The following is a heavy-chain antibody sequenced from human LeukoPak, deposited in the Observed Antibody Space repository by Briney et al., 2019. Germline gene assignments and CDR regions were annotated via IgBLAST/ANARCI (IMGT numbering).Heavy chain of an antibody. CDR2: INPNSGGT. CDR3: ARESDYYDSSGYLNWFDP. CDR1: GYIFSDYY. J-gene: IGHJ5*02. V-gene: IGHV1-2*02. D-gene: IGHD3-22*01. Sequence: GASVKVSCKASGYIFSDYYLHWVRQAPGRGLEWMGWINPNSGGTNYAQKFQGRVTMTRDTSISTAYMELSRLRSDDTAVYYCARESDYYDSSGYLNWFDPWGQGTLVTVSS.